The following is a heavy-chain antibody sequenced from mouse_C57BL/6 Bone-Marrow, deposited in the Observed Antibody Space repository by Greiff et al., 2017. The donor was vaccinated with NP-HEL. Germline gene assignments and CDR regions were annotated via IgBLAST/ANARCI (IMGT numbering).Heavy chain of an antibody. CDR3: ASLLPYYFDY. V-gene: IGHV1-82*01. Sequence: VQRVESGPELVKPGASVKISCKASGYAFSSSWMNWVKQRPGKGLEWIGRIYPGDGDTNYNGKFKGKATLTADKSSSTAYMQLSSLTSEDSAVYFCASLLPYYFDYWGQGTTLTVSS. CDR2: IYPGDGDT. D-gene: IGHD2-10*01. CDR1: GYAFSSSW. J-gene: IGHJ2*01.